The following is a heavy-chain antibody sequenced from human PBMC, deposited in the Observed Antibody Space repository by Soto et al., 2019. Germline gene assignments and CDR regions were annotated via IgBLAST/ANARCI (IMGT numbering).Heavy chain of an antibody. J-gene: IGHJ6*02. CDR2: INPSGGST. D-gene: IGHD3-3*01. V-gene: IGHV1-46*01. CDR3: ARVRKGSVSYFWSGYNYYVSDG. CDR1: GYTITSNY. Sequence: AVKASCKACGYTITSNYMHWVRQAPGQGLEWMGIINPSGGSTSYAQKFQGRVTMTRDTSTSTVYMELSSLRSEDTAVYYCARVRKGSVSYFWSGYNYYVSDGCGQGSTVTVSS.